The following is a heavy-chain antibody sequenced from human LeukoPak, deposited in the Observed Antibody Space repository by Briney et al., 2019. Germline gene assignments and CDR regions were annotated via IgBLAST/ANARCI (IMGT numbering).Heavy chain of an antibody. V-gene: IGHV4-39*01. CDR3: ARGPTIFTMVRGVMRYFDY. CDR2: IYYSGST. J-gene: IGHJ4*02. D-gene: IGHD3-10*01. CDR1: GGSISSNSYY. Sequence: SETLSLTCAVSGGSISSNSYYWGWIRQPPGTGLEWIGSIYYSGSTYYNPSLKSRVTISVDTSKNQFSLKLSSVTAADTAVYYCARGPTIFTMVRGVMRYFDYWGQGTLVTVSS.